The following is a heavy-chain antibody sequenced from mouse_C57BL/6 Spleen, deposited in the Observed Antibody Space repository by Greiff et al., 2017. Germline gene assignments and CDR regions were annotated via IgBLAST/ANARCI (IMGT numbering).Heavy chain of an antibody. V-gene: IGHV1-81*01. CDR3: ARGYDYAMDY. Sequence: VKLQLSGAELARPGASVKLSCTASGYTFPSYGISWVKQRTGQGLEWIGEIYPRSGNTYYNEKFKGKATLTADQSSSTAYMELRSLTSEDSAVYFCARGYDYAMDYWGQGTSVTVCS. CDR1: GYTFPSYG. CDR2: IYPRSGNT. D-gene: IGHD2-2*01. J-gene: IGHJ4*01.